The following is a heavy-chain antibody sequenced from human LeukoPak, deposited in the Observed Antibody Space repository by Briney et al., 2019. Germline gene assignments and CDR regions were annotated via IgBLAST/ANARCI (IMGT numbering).Heavy chain of an antibody. Sequence: ASVNVSCKASGYTYTSYDINWVRQATGQGLEWMGWMNPNSGNTGYAQKLQGRVTMTRNTSISTAYMELSSLRSEDTAVYYCARVYHYYDSSGSSGDNWFDPWGQGTLVTVSS. CDR3: ARVYHYYDSSGSSGDNWFDP. J-gene: IGHJ5*02. CDR1: GYTYTSYD. D-gene: IGHD3-22*01. V-gene: IGHV1-8*01. CDR2: MNPNSGNT.